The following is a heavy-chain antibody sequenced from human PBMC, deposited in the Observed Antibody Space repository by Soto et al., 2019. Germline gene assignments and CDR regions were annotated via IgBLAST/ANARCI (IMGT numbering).Heavy chain of an antibody. CDR1: GGSISSGGYY. D-gene: IGHD3-3*01. V-gene: IGHV4-31*03. CDR2: VYYSGRT. CDR3: AREAPDGFWSGSNWFDP. J-gene: IGHJ5*02. Sequence: QVQLQESGPGLVKPSQTLSLTCTVSGGSISSGGYYWSWIRQHPGKGLEWIGYVYYSGRTYYNPSLKSRVTISVDTSKDQFSLKLSSVTAADTAVYYCAREAPDGFWSGSNWFDPWGQGTLVTVSS.